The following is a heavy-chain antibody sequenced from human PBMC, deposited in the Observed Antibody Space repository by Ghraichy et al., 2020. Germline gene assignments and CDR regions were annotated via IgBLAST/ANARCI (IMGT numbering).Heavy chain of an antibody. CDR2: TYYRSKWYN. CDR1: GDSVSSNRAA. Sequence: SQTLSLTCAISGDSVSSNRAAWNWIRQSPSRGLEWLGRTYYRSKWYNDYGPSVKGRITLNPDTTKNRFSLQLNSVTPEDTAIYYCARTTVTGSTGYDYFGLDVWGQGTTVTVSS. V-gene: IGHV6-1*01. J-gene: IGHJ6*02. CDR3: ARTTVTGSTGYDYFGLDV. D-gene: IGHD7-27*01.